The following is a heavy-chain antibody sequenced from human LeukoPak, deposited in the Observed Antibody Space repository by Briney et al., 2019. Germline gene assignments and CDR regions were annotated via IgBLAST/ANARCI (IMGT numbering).Heavy chain of an antibody. CDR2: IHYMGDT. V-gene: IGHV4-31*03. CDR3: AREQGVRGDFPRRFDP. D-gene: IGHD3-10*01. J-gene: IGHJ5*02. Sequence: PSETLSLTCTVSGDSISRGAYYWSWIRQHPGKGLEWIGYIHYMGDTFYNLSLKSRVTISVDTSKSQFSLKLSSVTAADTAVYYCAREQGVRGDFPRRFDPWGQGTLVTVSS. CDR1: GDSISRGAYY.